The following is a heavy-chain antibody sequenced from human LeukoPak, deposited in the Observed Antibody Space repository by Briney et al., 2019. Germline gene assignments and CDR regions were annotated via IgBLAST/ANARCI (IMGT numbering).Heavy chain of an antibody. CDR2: IYYSGST. Sequence: SETLSLTCTVSGCSISSYYWSWIRQPPGKGLEWVWYIYYSGSTNYNPSLKRRVTISVDTSKNQFSLKLSSVTAADTAVYYCAKVGAQLGALGWFDPWGQGTLVPVSS. V-gene: IGHV4-59*01. D-gene: IGHD5-24*01. CDR1: GCSISSYY. CDR3: AKVGAQLGALGWFDP. J-gene: IGHJ5*02.